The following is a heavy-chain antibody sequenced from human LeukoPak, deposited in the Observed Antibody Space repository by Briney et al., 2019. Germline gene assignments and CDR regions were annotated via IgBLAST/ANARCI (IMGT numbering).Heavy chain of an antibody. Sequence: ASVKVSCKASGYTFTNYAMNWVRQAPGQGLEWMGWINTNTGNPTYAQGFTGRFVFSLDTSVSTTYLQISNLKAEDTAVYYCARDLGGSWSYNWFDPWGQGTLVTVSS. J-gene: IGHJ5*02. V-gene: IGHV7-4-1*02. CDR3: ARDLGGSWSYNWFDP. CDR2: INTNTGNP. CDR1: GYTFTNYA. D-gene: IGHD2-15*01.